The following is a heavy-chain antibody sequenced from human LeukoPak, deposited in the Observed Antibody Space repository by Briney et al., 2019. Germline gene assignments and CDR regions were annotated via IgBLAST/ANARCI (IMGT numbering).Heavy chain of an antibody. CDR3: ARVWYSSSWELSP. Sequence: SQTLSLTCAISGDSVSSNSAAWNWIRQSPSRGLEWLGRTYYRSKWYNDYAVSVKSRITINPDTSKNQFSLQLNSVTAADTAVYYCARVWYSSSWELSPWGQGTLVTVSS. CDR1: GDSVSSNSAA. D-gene: IGHD6-13*01. V-gene: IGHV6-1*01. J-gene: IGHJ5*02. CDR2: TYYRSKWYN.